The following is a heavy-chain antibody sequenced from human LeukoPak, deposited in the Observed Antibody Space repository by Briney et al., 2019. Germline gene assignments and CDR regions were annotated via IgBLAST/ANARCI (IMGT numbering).Heavy chain of an antibody. J-gene: IGHJ4*02. CDR3: ARSGWPYYFDY. CDR2: IHSDGSST. V-gene: IGHV3-74*01. D-gene: IGHD3-22*01. CDR1: GFTFSSYW. Sequence: GGSLRLXCAASGFTFSSYWMHWDRQAPGKGLVWVSRIHSDGSSTSYADSVRGRFTISRDDAKSTLYLQMNSLRAEDTAVYYCARSGWPYYFDYWGQGTLVTVSS.